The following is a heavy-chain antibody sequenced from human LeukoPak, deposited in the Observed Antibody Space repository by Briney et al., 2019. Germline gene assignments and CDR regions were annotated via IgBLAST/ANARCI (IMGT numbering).Heavy chain of an antibody. CDR1: GGSISSGEYY. D-gene: IGHD3-3*01. CDR2: IYYSGST. Sequence: SETLSLTCTVSGGSISSGEYYWSWIRQPPGKGLEWIGYIYYSGSTYYNPSLKSRVTISVDTSKNQFSLKLSSVTAADTAVYYCAREDYDFWSGYPGWFDPWGQGTLVTVSS. V-gene: IGHV4-30-4*01. J-gene: IGHJ5*02. CDR3: AREDYDFWSGYPGWFDP.